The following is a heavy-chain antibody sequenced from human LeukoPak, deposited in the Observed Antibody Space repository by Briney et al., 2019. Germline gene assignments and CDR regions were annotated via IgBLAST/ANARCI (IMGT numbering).Heavy chain of an antibody. Sequence: GGSLRLSCAASGLTVSTNYMSWVSQAPGKGLEWVSVIYSGGSTYYADSVKGRFTISRDNSKNTLYLQVNSLRAEDTAVYYCAREVVGAYYFDYWGQGTLVTVSS. CDR3: AREVVGAYYFDY. V-gene: IGHV3-66*02. CDR1: GLTVSTNY. D-gene: IGHD1-26*01. J-gene: IGHJ4*02. CDR2: IYSGGST.